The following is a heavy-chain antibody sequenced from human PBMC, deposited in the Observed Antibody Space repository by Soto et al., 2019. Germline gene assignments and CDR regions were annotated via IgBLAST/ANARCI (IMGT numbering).Heavy chain of an antibody. CDR1: GGTFSSYT. V-gene: IGHV1-69*08. J-gene: IGHJ4*02. Sequence: QVQLVQSGAEVKKPGSSVKVSCKASGGTFSSYTISWVRQAPGQGLEWMGRIITIPGIANYAQKFQGRVTITADKSTRTADMELSSLRSEDTAVYYCARDQEVTDFFFDYWGQGTLVTVSS. CDR2: IITIPGIA. CDR3: ARDQEVTDFFFDY. D-gene: IGHD3-3*01.